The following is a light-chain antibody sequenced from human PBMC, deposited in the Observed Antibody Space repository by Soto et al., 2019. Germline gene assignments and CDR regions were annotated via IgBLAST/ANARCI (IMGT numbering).Light chain of an antibody. CDR2: EVN. V-gene: IGLV2-8*01. CDR1: SSDVGGYKY. J-gene: IGLJ3*02. CDR3: SSYAGSNHNWV. Sequence: QSALTQPPSASGSPGQSVTISCTGTSSDVGGYKYVSWYQQHPVKAPKLMIYEVNKRPSGVPDRFSGSKSGNTASLTVSGLQAEDEADYYCSSYAGSNHNWVFGGGTKVTVL.